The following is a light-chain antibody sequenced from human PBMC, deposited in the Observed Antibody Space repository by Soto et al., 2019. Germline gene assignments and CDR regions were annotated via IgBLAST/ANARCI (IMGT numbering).Light chain of an antibody. V-gene: IGKV1-5*01. CDR1: QSITYW. CDR3: QQYHSFSFT. J-gene: IGKJ2*01. Sequence: DIQMTQSPSSLSASVGDRVTITCRASQSITYWLAWYQQKPGRAPKLLIYDVFNLRSGVPSRFSGSGSGTEFTLTLSSLQPDDSATYYCQQYHSFSFTFGQGTKLEIK. CDR2: DVF.